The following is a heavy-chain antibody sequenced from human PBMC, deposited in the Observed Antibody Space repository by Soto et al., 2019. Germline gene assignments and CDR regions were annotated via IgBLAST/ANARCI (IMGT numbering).Heavy chain of an antibody. J-gene: IGHJ4*02. V-gene: IGHV4-31*03. CDR3: ARSPAADRYSSSSVDY. Sequence: PSETLSLTCTVSGGSISSGGYYWSWIRQHPGKGLEWIGYIYYSGSTYYNPSLKSRVTISVDTSKNQCSLKLSSVTAADTAVYYCARSPAADRYSSSSVDYWGQGTLVTVSS. CDR1: GGSISSGGYY. CDR2: IYYSGST. D-gene: IGHD6-6*01.